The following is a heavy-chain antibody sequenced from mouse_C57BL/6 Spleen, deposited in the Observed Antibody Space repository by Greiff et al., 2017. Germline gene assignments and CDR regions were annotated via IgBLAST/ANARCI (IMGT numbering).Heavy chain of an antibody. J-gene: IGHJ3*01. CDR1: GFSFSSYA. V-gene: IGHV5-9-1*02. D-gene: IGHD2-3*01. CDR3: TRDDSGGAAY. Sequence: EVQGVESGEGLVKPGGSLTLSCAASGFSFSSYAMSWVRQTPERRLEWVAYISGGGDYIYYAATVTGRFTISRDNARNTLYLQMSSLKCEDTAMYDCTRDDSGGAAYWGQGTLVTVSA. CDR2: ISGGGDYI.